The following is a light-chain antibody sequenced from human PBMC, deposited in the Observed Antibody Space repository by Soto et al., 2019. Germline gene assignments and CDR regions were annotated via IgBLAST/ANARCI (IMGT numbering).Light chain of an antibody. CDR2: DAS. CDR1: ETISHF. V-gene: IGKV1-39*01. J-gene: IGKJ4*01. Sequence: DIQMTQSPSLLSASVGDRVTITCRASETISHFSNWYQQKPGKAPKLLIYDASSLQSGVPSRFSGSGSGADFTLTISSLQPEDFAIYYCQQSYRTPLTFGGGTEVDVK. CDR3: QQSYRTPLT.